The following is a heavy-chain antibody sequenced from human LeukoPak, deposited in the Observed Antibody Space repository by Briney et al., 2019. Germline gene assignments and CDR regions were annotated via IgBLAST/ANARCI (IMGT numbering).Heavy chain of an antibody. CDR2: ISSSSNYI. Sequence: GGSLRLACAASEFTFNSYNLNWVRQAPGKGLEWVSSISSSSNYIYYADSVKGRFTISRDNAKNSLYLQMKSLRAEDTAVYYCARGKTSQNIVTRKTYNWFDPWGQGTLVTVSS. J-gene: IGHJ5*02. D-gene: IGHD2/OR15-2a*01. CDR1: EFTFNSYN. CDR3: ARGKTSQNIVTRKTYNWFDP. V-gene: IGHV3-21*01.